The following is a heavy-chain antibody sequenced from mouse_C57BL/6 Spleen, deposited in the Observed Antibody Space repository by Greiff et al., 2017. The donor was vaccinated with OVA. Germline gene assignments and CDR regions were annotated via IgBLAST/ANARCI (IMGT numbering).Heavy chain of an antibody. Sequence: QVQLKQPGAELVRPGSSVKLSCKASGYTFTSYWMHWVKQRPIQGLEWIGNIDPSDSETHYNQKFKDKATLTVDKSSSTAYMQLSSLTSEDSAVYYCARGSSSYIYFDYWGQDTTLTVSS. J-gene: IGHJ2*01. V-gene: IGHV1-52*01. CDR3: ARGSSSYIYFDY. CDR2: IDPSDSET. CDR1: GYTFTSYW. D-gene: IGHD1-1*01.